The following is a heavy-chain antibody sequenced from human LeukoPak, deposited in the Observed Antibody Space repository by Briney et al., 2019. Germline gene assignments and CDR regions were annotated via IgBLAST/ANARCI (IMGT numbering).Heavy chain of an antibody. CDR2: IYYSGRT. CDR1: GDSVSRSDSY. Sequence: SETLSLTCSVSGDSVSRSDSYWDWIRQPPGKGLESIGTIYYSGRTYYSPSLKSRVTMSVDPSNNQFSLNLRSVTAADTALYYCARRRHYDGSGYLEWGQGTLLSVSS. CDR3: ARRRHYDGSGYLE. J-gene: IGHJ1*01. D-gene: IGHD3-22*01. V-gene: IGHV4-39*01.